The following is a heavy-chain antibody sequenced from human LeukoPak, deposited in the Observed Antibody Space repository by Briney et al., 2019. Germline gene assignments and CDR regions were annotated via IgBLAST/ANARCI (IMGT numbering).Heavy chain of an antibody. Sequence: SETLSLTCTVSGGSISSGGYYWSWIRQPPGKGLEWIGYIYYSGSTNYNPSLKSRVTISVDTSKNQFSLKLSSVTAADTAVYYCARDQSEAFDIWGQGTMVTVSS. CDR3: ARDQSEAFDI. CDR1: GGSISSGGYY. CDR2: IYYSGST. V-gene: IGHV4-61*08. J-gene: IGHJ3*02.